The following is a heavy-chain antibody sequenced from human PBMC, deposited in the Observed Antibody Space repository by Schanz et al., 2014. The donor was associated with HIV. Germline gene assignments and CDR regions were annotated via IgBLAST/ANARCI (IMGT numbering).Heavy chain of an antibody. D-gene: IGHD3-22*01. V-gene: IGHV3-30-3*01. Sequence: QVQLVESGGGVVQPGRSLRLSCAASGFTFNSYAMHWVRQAPGKGLEWVTVISNDGSNKYYTDSVKGRFTISRDNSKNTLYLQMNSLRAEDTAVYYCARDVSHDSSGHYSDYYYGIDVWGQGTTVTVSS. CDR1: GFTFNSYA. J-gene: IGHJ6*02. CDR3: ARDVSHDSSGHYSDYYYGIDV. CDR2: ISNDGSNK.